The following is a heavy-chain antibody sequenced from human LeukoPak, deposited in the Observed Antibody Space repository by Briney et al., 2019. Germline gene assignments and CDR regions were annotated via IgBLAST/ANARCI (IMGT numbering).Heavy chain of an antibody. CDR3: AGDLRGYSGYDNFDY. CDR1: GGSISSGDYY. D-gene: IGHD5-12*01. Sequence: PSQTLSLTCTVSGGSISSGDYYWSWIRQPPGKGLEWIGYIYYSGSTYYNPSLKSRVTISVDTSKNQFSLKLSSVTAADTAVYYCAGDLRGYSGYDNFDYWGQGTLVTVSS. J-gene: IGHJ4*02. CDR2: IYYSGST. V-gene: IGHV4-30-4*01.